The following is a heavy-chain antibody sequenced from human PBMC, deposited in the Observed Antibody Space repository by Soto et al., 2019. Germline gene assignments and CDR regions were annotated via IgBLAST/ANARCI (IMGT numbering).Heavy chain of an antibody. V-gene: IGHV3-23*01. CDR1: GFTFSSYG. CDR3: AKDRRAGGNYGFYSDF. CDR2: SSATGAGT. Sequence: EVQLLESGGGLVQPGGSLRLSCAASGFTFSSYGMTWVRQAPGKGLEWVSFSSATGAGTYYADSVKGRFTISRDNSKNTLYLQVTSLRSDDTAVYYCAKDRRAGGNYGFYSDFWGQGVRVIVAS. D-gene: IGHD3-10*01. J-gene: IGHJ4*02.